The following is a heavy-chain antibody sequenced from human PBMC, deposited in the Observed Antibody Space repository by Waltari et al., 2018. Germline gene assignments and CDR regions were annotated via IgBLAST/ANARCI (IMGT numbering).Heavy chain of an antibody. CDR3: VRQVGTNWFDP. Sequence: EVQLVQSGAEVKKPGESLKISCQGSAYTFTNYWIGWVRQMPGKGLEWMGIIYPGDSDTTYSPSFEGQVTISADKSISIAYLQWSSLKASDTAMYYCVRQVGTNWFDPWGQGTLVTVSS. CDR2: IYPGDSDT. V-gene: IGHV5-51*01. D-gene: IGHD5-12*01. CDR1: AYTFTNYW. J-gene: IGHJ5*02.